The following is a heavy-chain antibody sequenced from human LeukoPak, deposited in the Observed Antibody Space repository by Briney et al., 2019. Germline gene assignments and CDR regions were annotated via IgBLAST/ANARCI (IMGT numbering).Heavy chain of an antibody. J-gene: IGHJ4*02. D-gene: IGHD3-22*01. CDR2: IYHSGST. CDR1: GGSISSGGYS. Sequence: SETLSLTCAVSGGSISSGGYSWSWIRQPPGKGLEWIGYIYHSGSTYYNPSLKSRVTISVDRSKNQFSLKLSSVTAADTAVYYCARDGDSSGNFDYWGQGTLVTVSS. CDR3: ARDGDSSGNFDY. V-gene: IGHV4-30-2*01.